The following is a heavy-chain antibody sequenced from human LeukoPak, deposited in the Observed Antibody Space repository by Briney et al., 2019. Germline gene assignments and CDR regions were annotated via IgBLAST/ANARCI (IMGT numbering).Heavy chain of an antibody. J-gene: IGHJ4*02. Sequence: GGSLRLSCAASGFSFSNYAMRWVRQAPGKGLEWVSTISGSGGSTDYADSVKGRFTISRDNSKNTLYLQMSSLRVEDTAVYYCARDLRWLQCFDYWGRGTLVTVSS. V-gene: IGHV3-23*01. CDR3: ARDLRWLQCFDY. CDR2: ISGSGGST. CDR1: GFSFSNYA. D-gene: IGHD5-24*01.